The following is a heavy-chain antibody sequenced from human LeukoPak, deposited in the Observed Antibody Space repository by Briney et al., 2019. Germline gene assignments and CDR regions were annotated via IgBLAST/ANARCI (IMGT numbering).Heavy chain of an antibody. CDR3: ARVPRISHYGMDV. Sequence: SQTLSLTCAISGDSVSSNSAAWNWIRQPPSRGLEWLGRTYYRSKWYNDYAVSVKSRITINPDTSKNQFSLQLNSVTPEDTAVYYCARVPRISHYGMDVWGKGTTVTVSS. D-gene: IGHD1-14*01. CDR1: GDSVSSNSAA. J-gene: IGHJ6*04. CDR2: TYYRSKWYN. V-gene: IGHV6-1*01.